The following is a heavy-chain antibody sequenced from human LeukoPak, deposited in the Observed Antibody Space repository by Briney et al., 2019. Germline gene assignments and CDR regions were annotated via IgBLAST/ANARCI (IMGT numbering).Heavy chain of an antibody. Sequence: GASVKVSCKASGYTFTSYGISWVRQAPGQGLEWMGWISAYNGNTNYAQKPQGRVTMTTDTSTSTAYMELRSLRSDDTAVYYCAREGYSGYDSNWFDPWGQGTLVTVSS. D-gene: IGHD5-12*01. CDR1: GYTFTSYG. J-gene: IGHJ5*02. CDR2: ISAYNGNT. CDR3: AREGYSGYDSNWFDP. V-gene: IGHV1-18*01.